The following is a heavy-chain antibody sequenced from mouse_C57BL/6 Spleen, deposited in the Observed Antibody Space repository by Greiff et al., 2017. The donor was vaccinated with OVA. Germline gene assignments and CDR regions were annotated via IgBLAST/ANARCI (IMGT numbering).Heavy chain of an antibody. J-gene: IGHJ3*01. CDR3: ARGGQLRLPFAY. CDR1: GYTFTDYY. D-gene: IGHD3-2*02. CDR2: INPNNGGT. Sequence: EVQLQQSGPELVKPGASVKISCKASGYTFTDYYMNWVKQSHGKSLEWIGDINPNNGGTRYNQKFKGKATLTVDKSSSTAYMELRSLTSEDSAVYYCARGGQLRLPFAYWGQGTLVTVSA. V-gene: IGHV1-26*01.